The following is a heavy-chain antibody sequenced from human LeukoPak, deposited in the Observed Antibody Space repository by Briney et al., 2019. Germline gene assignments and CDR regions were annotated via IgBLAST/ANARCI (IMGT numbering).Heavy chain of an antibody. CDR2: ISGSGGST. CDR1: GSTFSSYG. J-gene: IGHJ4*02. CDR3: VRDRGGAGYNLGD. Sequence: GGSLRPSCAASGSTFSSYGMSWVRQAPGKGLEWVSAISGSGGSTYYADSVKGRFTISSDNSRNTVSLQMNSLRTEDTAVYYCVRDRGGAGYNLGDWGQGTLVTVSS. D-gene: IGHD5-24*01. V-gene: IGHV3-23*01.